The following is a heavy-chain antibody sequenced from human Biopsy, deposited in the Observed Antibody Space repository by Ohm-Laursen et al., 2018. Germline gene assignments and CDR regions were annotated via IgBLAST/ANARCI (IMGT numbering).Heavy chain of an antibody. CDR1: GFIFSRND. D-gene: IGHD2-21*01. CDR2: ISGSGAST. J-gene: IGHJ5*02. CDR3: VKAYSAIYWFDP. V-gene: IGHV3-23*01. Sequence: SLRLSCAASGFIFSRNDMSWVRQAPEKGLEWVSGISGSGASTYYADSVKGRFTISRGNSKNTLFLQMDSLRADDTAVYYCVKAYSAIYWFDPWGQGTLVTVSS.